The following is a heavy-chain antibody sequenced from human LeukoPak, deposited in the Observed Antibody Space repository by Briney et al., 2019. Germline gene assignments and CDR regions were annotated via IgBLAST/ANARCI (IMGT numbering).Heavy chain of an antibody. CDR3: ARVGPRYCSSTTCHFDY. CDR1: GFTFSSYW. CDR2: IRQDGGEK. Sequence: GGSLRLSCAASGFTFSSYWMSWVRQAPGKGLEWVANIRQDGGEKYYLDSVKGRFTISRDNAKNSLDLQMNSLTAEDTAVYYCARVGPRYCSSTTCHFDYWGQGALVTVSS. D-gene: IGHD2-2*01. J-gene: IGHJ4*02. V-gene: IGHV3-7*01.